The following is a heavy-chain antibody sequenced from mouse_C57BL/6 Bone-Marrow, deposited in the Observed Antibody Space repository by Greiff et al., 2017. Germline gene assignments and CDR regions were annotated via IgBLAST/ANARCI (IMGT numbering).Heavy chain of an antibody. V-gene: IGHV1-9*01. CDR1: GYAFPGSW. D-gene: IGHD1-1*01. J-gene: IGHJ2*01. CDR2: ILPGIGST. Sequence: VHLHQSGPELMKPGASVKLSCKATGYAFPGSWIEWVKQRPGHGLEWIGEILPGIGSTNYNEKFKGKATFTADTSSNTAYMQLSSLPTEDSAMDYCGSDGYYGSRVLFDYWGQGTTLTVSS. CDR3: GSDGYYGSRVLFDY.